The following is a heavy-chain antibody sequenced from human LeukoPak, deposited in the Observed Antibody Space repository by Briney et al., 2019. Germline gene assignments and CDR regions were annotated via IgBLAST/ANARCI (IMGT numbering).Heavy chain of an antibody. CDR1: GFTFSSYT. CDR2: ISRSNIYK. CDR3: ANSRYDSSGYYGIIGY. Sequence: GGSLRLSCAASGFTFSSYTMNWVRLAPGKGLEWVSSISRSNIYKYYANSVKGRFTISRDNAKNSLYLQMNSLRAEDTAVYYCANSRYDSSGYYGIIGYWGQGTLVTVSS. V-gene: IGHV3-21*01. D-gene: IGHD3-22*01. J-gene: IGHJ4*02.